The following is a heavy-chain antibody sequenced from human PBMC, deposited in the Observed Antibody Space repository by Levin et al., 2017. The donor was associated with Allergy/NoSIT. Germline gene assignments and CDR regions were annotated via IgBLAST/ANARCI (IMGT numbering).Heavy chain of an antibody. CDR1: GGSISSGDYY. Sequence: SETLSLTCTVSGGSISSGDYYWSWIRQPPGKGLEWIGYIYYSGSTYYNPSLKSRVTISVDTSKNQFSLKLSSVTAADTAVYYCARARLDVDIVVYFDYWGQGTLVTVSS. D-gene: IGHD5-12*01. J-gene: IGHJ4*02. V-gene: IGHV4-30-4*01. CDR2: IYYSGST. CDR3: ARARLDVDIVVYFDY.